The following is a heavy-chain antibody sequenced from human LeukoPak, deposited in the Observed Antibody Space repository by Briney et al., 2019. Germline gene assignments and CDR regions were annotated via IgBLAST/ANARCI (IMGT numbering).Heavy chain of an antibody. J-gene: IGHJ6*02. V-gene: IGHV1-8*01. CDR3: ARSLDYYYGMDV. CDR2: MNPNSGNT. Sequence: ASVKVSCKASGCTFTSYDINWVRQATGQGLEWMGWMNPNSGNTGYAQKFQGRVTMTRNTSISTAYMELSSLRSEDTAVYYCARSLDYYYGMDVWGQGTTVTVSS. CDR1: GCTFTSYD.